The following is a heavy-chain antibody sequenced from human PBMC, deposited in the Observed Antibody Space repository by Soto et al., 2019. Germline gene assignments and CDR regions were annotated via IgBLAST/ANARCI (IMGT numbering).Heavy chain of an antibody. CDR2: IFPGGTT. CDR1: GFSFNSDY. D-gene: IGHD3-10*01. V-gene: IGHV3-53*01. CDR3: ARGFHYGTIDS. J-gene: IGHJ5*01. Sequence: PGGSLRLSCVASGFSFNSDYRSWVRQAPGKGLEWVSLIFPGGTTYYAESVKGRFTISKDSSQSTLYLQMNTLRVDDTGIFYSARGFHYGTIDSWGHGALVTVSS.